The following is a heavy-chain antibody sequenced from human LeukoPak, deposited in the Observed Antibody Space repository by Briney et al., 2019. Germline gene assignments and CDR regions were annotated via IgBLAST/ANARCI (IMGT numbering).Heavy chain of an antibody. CDR3: ARAPYNGSNSRGCFDP. D-gene: IGHD4-23*01. CDR1: GGSISSGGYY. Sequence: MASETLSLTCNVSGGSISSGGYYWSWIRQHPGKGLEWIGYISYSGSTYYNPSLKSRVTISVDTSKNQFSLKLSSVTAADTAIYYCARAPYNGSNSRGCFDPWGQGTLVTVSS. CDR2: ISYSGST. V-gene: IGHV4-31*03. J-gene: IGHJ5*02.